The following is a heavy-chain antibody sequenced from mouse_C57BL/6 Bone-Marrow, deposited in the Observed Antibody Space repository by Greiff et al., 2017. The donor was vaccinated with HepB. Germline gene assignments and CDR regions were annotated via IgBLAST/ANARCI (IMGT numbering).Heavy chain of an antibody. CDR2: ISNLAYSI. D-gene: IGHD1-1*01. CDR3: ARHTTPHWYFDV. CDR1: GFTFSDYG. J-gene: IGHJ1*03. V-gene: IGHV5-15*04. Sequence: EVKLEESGGGLVQPGGSLKLSCAASGFTFSDYGMAWVRQAPRKGPEWVAFISNLAYSIYYADTVTGRFTISRENAKNTLYLEMSSLRSEDTAMYYCARHTTPHWYFDVWGTGTTVTVSS.